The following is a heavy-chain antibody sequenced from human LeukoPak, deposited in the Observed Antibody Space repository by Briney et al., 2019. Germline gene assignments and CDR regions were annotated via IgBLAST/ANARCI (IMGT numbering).Heavy chain of an antibody. V-gene: IGHV3-7*04. CDR3: ARGPSGYCSSSSCSFDY. D-gene: IGHD2-15*01. J-gene: IGHJ4*02. Sequence: FTFSRDNAKDSLYLQMNSLRAEDTAVYYCARGPSGYCSSSSCSFDYWGQGTLVTVSS.